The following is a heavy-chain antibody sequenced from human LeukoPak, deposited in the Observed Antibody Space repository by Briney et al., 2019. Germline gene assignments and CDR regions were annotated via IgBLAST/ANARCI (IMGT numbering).Heavy chain of an antibody. V-gene: IGHV4-61*02. CDR2: IYTSGST. CDR3: ARGINCSGGSCYGYFDY. D-gene: IGHD2-15*01. Sequence: SETLSLTCTVSGNSISSGDNYWSWIRQPAGKGLEWIGRIYTSGSTNYNPSLKSRVTISGDTSKNQFSLRLSSVTAADTAVYYCARGINCSGGSCYGYFDYWGQGTLVTVSS. CDR1: GNSISSGDNY. J-gene: IGHJ4*02.